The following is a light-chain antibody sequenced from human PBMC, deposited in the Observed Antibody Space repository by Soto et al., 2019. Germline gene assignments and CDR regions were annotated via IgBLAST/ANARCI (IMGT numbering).Light chain of an antibody. V-gene: IGKV1-5*01. CDR2: DAS. J-gene: IGKJ2*01. CDR1: QRISSW. CDR3: QQYNSYWHT. Sequence: DIQMTQSPSTLSASVGDRVTITCRASQRISSWLAWYQQKPGKAPKLLIYDASSLESGVPSRFSGSGSGTEFTLTISSLQPDDFATYYCQQYNSYWHTFGQGTKLEIK.